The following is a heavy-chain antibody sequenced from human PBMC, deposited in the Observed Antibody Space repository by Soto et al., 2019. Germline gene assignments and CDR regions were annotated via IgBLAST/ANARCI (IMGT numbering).Heavy chain of an antibody. J-gene: IGHJ4*02. CDR3: AKSAAGYYYDSSSYFDY. CDR1: GFTFSSYA. V-gene: IGHV3-23*01. D-gene: IGHD3-22*01. Sequence: GGSLRLSCAASGFTFSSYAMSWVRQAPGKGLEWVSAISGSGGSTYYADSVKGRFTISRDNSKNTLYLQMNSLRAEDTAVYYCAKSAAGYYYDSSSYFDYWGQGTLVTVSS. CDR2: ISGSGGST.